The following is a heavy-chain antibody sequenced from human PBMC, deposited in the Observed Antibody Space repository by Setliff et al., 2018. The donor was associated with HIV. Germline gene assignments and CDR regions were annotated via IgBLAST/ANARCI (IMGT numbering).Heavy chain of an antibody. CDR1: GGSISSHY. CDR2: IYYSGST. D-gene: IGHD3-3*01. Sequence: SETLSLTCTVSGGSISSHYWSWIRQPPGKGLEWIGSIYYSGSTNYNPSLKSRVTISVDTSKNQFSLKLSSVTAADTAVSYCARVPHNFWIRRYYYGMDVWGQGTTVTVSS. J-gene: IGHJ6*02. V-gene: IGHV4-59*11. CDR3: ARVPHNFWIRRYYYGMDV.